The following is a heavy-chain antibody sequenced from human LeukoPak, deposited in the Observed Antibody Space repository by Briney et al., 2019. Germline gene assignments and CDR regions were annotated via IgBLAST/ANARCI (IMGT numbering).Heavy chain of an antibody. J-gene: IGHJ4*02. Sequence: GGSLRLSCAASGFTFSSYGMHWVRQAPGKGLEWVAVISYDGSNKYYADSVKGRFTISRDNSKNTLYLQMNSLRAEDTAVDYCAKHVQRTRWYGLDYWGQGTLVTVSS. V-gene: IGHV3-30*18. CDR2: ISYDGSNK. CDR3: AKHVQRTRWYGLDY. D-gene: IGHD2-15*01. CDR1: GFTFSSYG.